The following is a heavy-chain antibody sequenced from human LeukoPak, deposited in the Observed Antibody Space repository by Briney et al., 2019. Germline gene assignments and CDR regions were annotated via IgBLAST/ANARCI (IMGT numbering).Heavy chain of an antibody. CDR2: IYYSGST. CDR3: ARAPRAYYYYMDV. CDR1: GGSISSHY. J-gene: IGHJ6*03. Sequence: SETLSLTCTVSGGSISSHYWSWIRQPPGKGLEWIGYIYYSGSTNYNPSLKSRVTISVDTSKNQFSLKLSSVTAADTAVYYCARAPRAYYYYMDVWGKGTTVTVSS. V-gene: IGHV4-59*11.